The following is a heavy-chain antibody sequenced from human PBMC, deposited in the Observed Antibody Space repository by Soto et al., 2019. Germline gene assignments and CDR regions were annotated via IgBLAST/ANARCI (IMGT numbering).Heavy chain of an antibody. V-gene: IGHV2-5*02. D-gene: IGHD3-3*01. CDR2: IYWDDDK. Sequence: QITLKESGPTLIKPTQTLTLTCTFSGFSLSVSGLSVGWIRQPPGKALEWLALIYWDDDKRYSPSVKSRLTITKDTSKNQVVLTMTNMDPVDTATYYCAQKSGPYFDYWGQGTLVTVSS. J-gene: IGHJ4*02. CDR3: AQKSGPYFDY. CDR1: GFSLSVSGLS.